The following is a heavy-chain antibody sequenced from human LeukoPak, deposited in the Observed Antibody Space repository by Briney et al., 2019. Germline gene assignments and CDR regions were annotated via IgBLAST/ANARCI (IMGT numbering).Heavy chain of an antibody. V-gene: IGHV3-11*01. CDR3: AKGTEPSDYGAHFDY. J-gene: IGHJ4*02. D-gene: IGHD4-17*01. CDR1: GFTFSDYY. CDR2: ISSSGSTI. Sequence: GGSLRLSCAASGFTFSDYYMSWIRQAPGKGLEWVSYISSSGSTIYYADSVKGRFTISRDNAKNSLYLQMNSLRAEDTAVYYCAKGTEPSDYGAHFDYWGQGTLVTVSS.